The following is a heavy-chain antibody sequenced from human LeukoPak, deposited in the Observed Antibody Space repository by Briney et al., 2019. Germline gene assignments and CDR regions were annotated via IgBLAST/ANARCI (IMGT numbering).Heavy chain of an antibody. J-gene: IGHJ3*02. Sequence: SETLSLTCTVSGGSISSGDYYWSWIRQPPGKGLEWIGYIYYSGSTYYNPSLKSRVTISVDTSKNQFSLKLSSVTAADTAVYYCARRLGMTDDAFDIWAKGQWSPSLQ. CDR3: ARRLGMTDDAFDI. D-gene: IGHD7-27*01. CDR1: GGSISSGDYY. V-gene: IGHV4-30-4*01. CDR2: IYYSGST.